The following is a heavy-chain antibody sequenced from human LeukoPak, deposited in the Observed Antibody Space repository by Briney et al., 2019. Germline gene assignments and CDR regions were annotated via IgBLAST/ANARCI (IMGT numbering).Heavy chain of an antibody. CDR1: GGSISSSSYY. CDR3: ARSTLTTQYYFDC. CDR2: IYYSGST. V-gene: IGHV4-39*01. J-gene: IGHJ4*02. D-gene: IGHD4-17*01. Sequence: PSETLSLTCTVSGGSISSSSYYWGWIRQPPGKGPEWIGSIYYSGSTYYNPSLKSRVTTSVDTSKNQFSLRLRSVTAADTAVYYCARSTLTTQYYFDCWGQGTLVTASS.